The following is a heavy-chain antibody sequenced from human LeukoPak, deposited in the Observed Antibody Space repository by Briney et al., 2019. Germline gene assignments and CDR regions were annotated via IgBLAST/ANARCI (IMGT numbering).Heavy chain of an antibody. CDR2: ISGGGGTT. CDR1: GFTFSSYA. D-gene: IGHD4-17*01. V-gene: IGHV3-23*01. J-gene: IGHJ4*02. Sequence: GGSLRLSCAASGFTFSSYAMNWVRQAPGKGLEWVSAISGGGGTTYYTDSVKGRFTISRDNSKNTLYLQMNSLRAEDTAIYYCAKDYGDYKDYWGQGTLVTVSS. CDR3: AKDYGDYKDY.